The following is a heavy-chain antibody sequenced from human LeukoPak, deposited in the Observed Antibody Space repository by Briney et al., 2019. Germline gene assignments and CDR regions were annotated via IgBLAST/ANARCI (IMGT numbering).Heavy chain of an antibody. CDR1: GYTFTNFG. J-gene: IGHJ5*02. Sequence: ASVKVSCKASGYTFTNFGISWVRQATGQGLEWMGWISPYNGNTDYPQEVQGRVTMTTDTSTSTAYMELRSLRSDDTAVYYCARGGVGHCSGGSCPTSWFDPWGQGTLVTVSS. D-gene: IGHD2-15*01. CDR2: ISPYNGNT. CDR3: ARGGVGHCSGGSCPTSWFDP. V-gene: IGHV1-18*01.